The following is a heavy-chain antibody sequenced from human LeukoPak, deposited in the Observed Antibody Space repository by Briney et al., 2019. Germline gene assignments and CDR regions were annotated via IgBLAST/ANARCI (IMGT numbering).Heavy chain of an antibody. J-gene: IGHJ3*02. CDR3: ARESFTDYYDSSGYYPWGAFDI. D-gene: IGHD3-22*01. CDR2: MNPNSGGT. V-gene: IGHV1-2*02. Sequence: ASVKVSCKASGYTFTSYDINWVRQATGQGLEWMGWMNPNSGGTNYAQKFQGRVTMTRDTSISTAYMELSRLRSDDTAVYYCARESFTDYYDSSGYYPWGAFDIWGQGTMVTVSS. CDR1: GYTFTSYD.